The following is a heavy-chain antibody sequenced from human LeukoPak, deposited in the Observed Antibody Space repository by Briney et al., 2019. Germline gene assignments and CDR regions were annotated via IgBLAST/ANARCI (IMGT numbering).Heavy chain of an antibody. CDR2: ISSSSSYI. D-gene: IGHD4-17*01. Sequence: GGSLRLSCAASGFTFSSYSMNWVRQAPGKGLEWVSSISSSSSYIYYADSVKGRFTISRDNAKNSLYLQMNSLRAEDTAVYYCARDLRPTVTYYYYYGMDVWGQGTTVTVSS. CDR1: GFTFSSYS. CDR3: ARDLRPTVTYYYYYGMDV. J-gene: IGHJ6*02. V-gene: IGHV3-21*01.